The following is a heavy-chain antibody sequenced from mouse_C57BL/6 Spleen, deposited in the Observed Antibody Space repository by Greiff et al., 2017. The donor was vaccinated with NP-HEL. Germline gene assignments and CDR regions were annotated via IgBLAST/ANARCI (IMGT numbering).Heavy chain of an antibody. CDR3: ARRAPQATSGYYAMDY. Sequence: VQLQQSGAELVKPGASVKMSCKASGYTFTSYWITWVKQRPGQGLEWIGDIYPGSGSTNYNEKFKSKATLTVDTSSSTAYMQLSSLTSEDSAVYYCARRAPQATSGYYAMDYGGQGTSVTVSS. CDR1: GYTFTSYW. V-gene: IGHV1-55*01. CDR2: IYPGSGST. J-gene: IGHJ4*01. D-gene: IGHD3-2*02.